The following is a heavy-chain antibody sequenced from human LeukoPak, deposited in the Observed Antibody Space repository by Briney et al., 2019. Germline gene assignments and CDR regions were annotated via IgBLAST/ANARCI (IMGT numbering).Heavy chain of an antibody. V-gene: IGHV4-39*01. CDR2: IYYSGST. CDR3: ARQGYCSSTSCRGYYFDY. J-gene: IGHJ4*02. D-gene: IGHD2-2*01. Sequence: SETLSLTCTVSGGSISSSSYYWGWIRQPPGKGLEWIGSIYYSGSTYYNPSLKSRVTISVGTSKNQFSLKLSSVTAADTAVYYCARQGYCSSTSCRGYYFDYWGQGTLVTVSS. CDR1: GGSISSSSYY.